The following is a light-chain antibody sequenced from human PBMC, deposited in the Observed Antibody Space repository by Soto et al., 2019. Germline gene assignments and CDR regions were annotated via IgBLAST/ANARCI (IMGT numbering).Light chain of an antibody. V-gene: IGKV3-20*01. Sequence: EIVLTQSPGTLSLSPGERATLSCRASQSVSSSYLAWYQQKPGQAPRLLIYGASSRATGIPDRFSGSGSGTDFTLTISRLEPEDFAVYYCQQSGSSPPEAFGGGTKVDIK. CDR2: GAS. CDR3: QQSGSSPPEA. CDR1: QSVSSSY. J-gene: IGKJ4*01.